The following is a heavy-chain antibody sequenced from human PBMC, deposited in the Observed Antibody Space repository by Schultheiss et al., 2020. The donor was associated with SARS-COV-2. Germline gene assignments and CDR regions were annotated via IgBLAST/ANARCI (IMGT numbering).Heavy chain of an antibody. CDR1: GFTVSSNY. CDR2: IAAMGT. J-gene: IGHJ4*02. Sequence: GGSLRLSCAASGFTVSSNYMSWVRQAPGKGLEWVATIAAMGTFYTDSVKGRFIISRDNSKNTLSLQMISLRRDDTAVYFCVKGLALFDYWGQGTLVTVSS. CDR3: VKGLALFDY. V-gene: IGHV3-53*01.